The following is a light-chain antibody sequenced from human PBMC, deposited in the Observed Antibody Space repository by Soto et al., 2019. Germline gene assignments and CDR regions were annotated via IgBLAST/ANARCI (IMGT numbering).Light chain of an antibody. CDR2: GNT. Sequence: QSVLTQPPSLSGAPGQTIIISCTGGGSNIGAGFDVHWYQQLPGTAPKLLIYGNTNRPSGVPDRFSGSKSGTSASLVITGLQAEDEADYYCQSYDTGLSGPVVFGGGTKLTV. CDR3: QSYDTGLSGPVV. CDR1: GSNIGAGFD. J-gene: IGLJ2*01. V-gene: IGLV1-40*01.